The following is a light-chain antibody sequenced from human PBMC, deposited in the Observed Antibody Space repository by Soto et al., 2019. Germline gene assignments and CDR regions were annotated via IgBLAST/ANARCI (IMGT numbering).Light chain of an antibody. CDR1: QSVSSSY. V-gene: IGKV3-20*01. J-gene: IGKJ1*01. Sequence: EIVLTQSPGTLSLSPGERATLSCRDSQSVSSSYLAWYQQKPGQAPRLLIYGASSRATGTPDRFSGSGSGTDFTLAISRLEPEDFAVYYCQQYGSSPRTFGQGTKVDIK. CDR3: QQYGSSPRT. CDR2: GAS.